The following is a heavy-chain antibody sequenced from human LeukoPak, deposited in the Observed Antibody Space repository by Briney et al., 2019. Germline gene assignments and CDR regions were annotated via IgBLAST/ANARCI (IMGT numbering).Heavy chain of an antibody. D-gene: IGHD6-13*01. CDR1: GFSFSSYS. Sequence: GPSLCLSCAASGFSFSSYSMSCVRQAPGEGLEWDLVISGIGGSTYYADPMKGRFTISRDNSKNTLYQQMNRLRAEDTAVYYCAKVIAAAGPDAFDIWGQGTMVTGSS. CDR3: AKVIAAAGPDAFDI. J-gene: IGHJ3*02. V-gene: IGHV3-23*01. CDR2: ISGIGGST.